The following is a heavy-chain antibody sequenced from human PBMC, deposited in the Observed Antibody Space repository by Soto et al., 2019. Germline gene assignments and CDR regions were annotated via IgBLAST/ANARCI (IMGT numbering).Heavy chain of an antibody. CDR2: ISTYNGDT. V-gene: IGHV1-18*04. CDR1: GYTFTDYY. CDR3: AREGVAPYYYYGMDV. J-gene: IGHJ6*02. D-gene: IGHD5-12*01. Sequence: ASVKVSCKASGYTFTDYYMNWVRQAPGQGLEWMGWISTYNGDTNYAQTFQGRVTMTTDTSTSTVHMEVRSLRSDDTAVYYCAREGVAPYYYYGMDVWGQGTPVTVSS.